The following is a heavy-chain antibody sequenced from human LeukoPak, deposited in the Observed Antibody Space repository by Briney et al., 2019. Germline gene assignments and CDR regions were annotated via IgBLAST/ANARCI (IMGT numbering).Heavy chain of an antibody. J-gene: IGHJ4*02. CDR2: IYSGGST. CDR3: AVAMVRGVTDY. V-gene: IGHV3-53*01. CDR1: GFTVSSNY. D-gene: IGHD3-10*01. Sequence: GGSLRLSCAASGFTVSSNYMSWVRQAPGKGLEWVSVIYSGGSTYYADSVKGRFTISRDNSKNTLYLQMNSLRAEDSAVYYCAVAMVRGVTDYWGQGTLVTVSS.